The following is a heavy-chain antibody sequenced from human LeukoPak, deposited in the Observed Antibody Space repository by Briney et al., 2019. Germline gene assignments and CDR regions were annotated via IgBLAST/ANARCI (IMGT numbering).Heavy chain of an antibody. CDR1: GYTFTSYA. CDR2: INAGNGNT. J-gene: IGHJ4*02. Sequence: GASVKVSCKASGYTFTSYAMHWVRQAPGQRLEWMGWINAGNGNTKYSQEFQGRVTITRDTSASTAYMELSSLRSEDMAVYYCARGYRYSSSWYYSYWGQGTLVTVSS. CDR3: ARGYRYSSSWYYSY. D-gene: IGHD6-13*01. V-gene: IGHV1-3*03.